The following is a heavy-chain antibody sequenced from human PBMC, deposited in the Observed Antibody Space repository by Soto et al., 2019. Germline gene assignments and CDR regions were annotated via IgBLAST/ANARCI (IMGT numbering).Heavy chain of an antibody. Sequence: SEILSLTCAVYGGSFSGYYWSWIRQPPGKGLEWIGEINHSGSTNYNPSLKSRVTISVDTSKNQFSLKLSSVTAADTAVYYCARGGSITIFGVVTYNWFDPWGQGTLVTVSS. CDR3: ARGGSITIFGVVTYNWFDP. D-gene: IGHD3-3*01. J-gene: IGHJ5*02. CDR2: INHSGST. V-gene: IGHV4-34*01. CDR1: GGSFSGYY.